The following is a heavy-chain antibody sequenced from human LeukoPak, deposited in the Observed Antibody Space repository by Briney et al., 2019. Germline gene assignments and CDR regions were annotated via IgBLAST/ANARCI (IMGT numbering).Heavy chain of an antibody. J-gene: IGHJ3*02. CDR1: GFTFSTYT. CDR2: ISGRSTYI. Sequence: GGSLRLSCAASGFTFSTYTINWVRQAPGKGLEWVSSISGRSTYIYYADSVRGRFTISRDNAKNSLYLQMNSLRAEDTAVYYCARDHTADDNSAYYYAAFDIWGQGTMVAVSS. CDR3: ARDHTADDNSAYYYAAFDI. V-gene: IGHV3-21*01. D-gene: IGHD3-22*01.